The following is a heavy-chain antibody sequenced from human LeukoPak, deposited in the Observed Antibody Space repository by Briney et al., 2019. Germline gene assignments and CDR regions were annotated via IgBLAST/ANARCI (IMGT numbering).Heavy chain of an antibody. D-gene: IGHD3-3*01. CDR1: GYTFTIYA. V-gene: IGHV1-3*01. Sequence: GASVKVSCKASGYTFTIYAMHWVRQAPGQRLEWMGWINAGNGNTKYSQKFQGRVTMTRNTSISTAYMELSSLRSEDTAVYYCARGSIKRFPITIFGVRYGMDVWGQGTTVTVSS. CDR2: INAGNGNT. J-gene: IGHJ6*02. CDR3: ARGSIKRFPITIFGVRYGMDV.